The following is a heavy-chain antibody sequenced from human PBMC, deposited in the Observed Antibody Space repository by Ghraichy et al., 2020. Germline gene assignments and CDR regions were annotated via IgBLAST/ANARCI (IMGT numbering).Heavy chain of an antibody. Sequence: SETLSLTCTVSGGSVSSGSYYWSWIRQPPGKGLEWIGYIYYSGSTNYNPSLKSRVTISVDTSKNQFSLKLSSVTAADTAVYYCARVKTEPGDYYDSSGYYNWFDPWGQGTLVTVSS. CDR2: IYYSGST. V-gene: IGHV4-61*01. J-gene: IGHJ5*02. D-gene: IGHD3-22*01. CDR3: ARVKTEPGDYYDSSGYYNWFDP. CDR1: GGSVSSGSYY.